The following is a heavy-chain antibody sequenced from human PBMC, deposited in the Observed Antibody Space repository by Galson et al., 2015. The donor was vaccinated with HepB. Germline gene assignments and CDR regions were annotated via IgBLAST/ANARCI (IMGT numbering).Heavy chain of an antibody. V-gene: IGHV1-69*13. CDR1: GGTFSSYA. CDR2: IIPIFGTA. Sequence: SVKVSCKASGGTFSSYAISWVRQAPGQGLEWMGGIIPIFGTANYAQKFQGRLTITADESTGTAYMELSSLRSEDTAVFYCARARNGLPAWFDPWGQGTLVIVSS. CDR3: ARARNGLPAWFDP. D-gene: IGHD2-8*01. J-gene: IGHJ5*02.